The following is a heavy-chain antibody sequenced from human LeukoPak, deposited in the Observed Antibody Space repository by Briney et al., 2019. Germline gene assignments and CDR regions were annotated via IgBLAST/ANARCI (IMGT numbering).Heavy chain of an antibody. D-gene: IGHD3-22*01. J-gene: IGHJ4*02. CDR2: INPSGGST. Sequence: ASVKVSCKASGYTFTSYYMHWVRQAPGQGLEWMGIINPSGGSTSYAQKFQGRVTMTRDTSTSTVYMELRSLRSDDTAVYYCARVYYYDSSGYSPRFDYWGQGTLVTVSS. V-gene: IGHV1-46*01. CDR3: ARVYYYDSSGYSPRFDY. CDR1: GYTFTSYY.